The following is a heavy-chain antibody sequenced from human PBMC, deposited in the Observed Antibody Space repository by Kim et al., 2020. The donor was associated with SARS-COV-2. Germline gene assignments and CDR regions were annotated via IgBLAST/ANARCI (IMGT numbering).Heavy chain of an antibody. D-gene: IGHD3-22*01. CDR2: IWYDGSNK. CDR3: AKDYYYDSSGYYWSYYYGMDV. V-gene: IGHV3-33*06. CDR1: GFTFSSYG. Sequence: GGSLRLSCAASGFTFSSYGMHWVRQAPGKGLEWVAVIWYDGSNKYYADSVKGRFTISRDNSKNTLYLQMNSLRAEDTAVYYCAKDYYYDSSGYYWSYYYGMDVWGQGTTVTVSS. J-gene: IGHJ6*02.